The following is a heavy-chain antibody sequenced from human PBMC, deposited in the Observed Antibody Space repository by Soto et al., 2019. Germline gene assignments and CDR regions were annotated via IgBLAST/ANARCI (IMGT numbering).Heavy chain of an antibody. D-gene: IGHD3-16*01. Sequence: QVPLVESGGGVVQSGRSLRLSCAASGFTFSSYDMHWVRQAPGKGLEWVAVISYDGSNKYFADSVKGRFTISRDNSKNTLYLQMNSLRAEDTAVYYCAKDGVAAMDVWGQGTTVTVSS. CDR2: ISYDGSNK. CDR1: GFTFSSYD. J-gene: IGHJ6*02. V-gene: IGHV3-30*18. CDR3: AKDGVAAMDV.